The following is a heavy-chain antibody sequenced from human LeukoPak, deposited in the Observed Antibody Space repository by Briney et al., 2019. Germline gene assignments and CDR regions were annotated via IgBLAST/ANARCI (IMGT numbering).Heavy chain of an antibody. D-gene: IGHD2-15*01. CDR1: GYTFTTSW. CDR2: IIPGDSDT. CDR3: ARQDTLGRTTQYPLHS. Sequence: GESLKISCNASGYTFTTSWIVRVRHMPGKGLVWMGIIIPGDSDTKYSPSLQGDVTISADKSIDTTYLQWSRLRGSETAMYYCARQDTLGRTTQYPLHSRGQGTPVPV. J-gene: IGHJ5*01. V-gene: IGHV5-51*01.